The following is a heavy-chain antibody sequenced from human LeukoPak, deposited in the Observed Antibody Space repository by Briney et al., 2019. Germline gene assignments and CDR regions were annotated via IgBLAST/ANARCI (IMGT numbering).Heavy chain of an antibody. CDR2: IYYSGST. CDR3: ARGFDLTHYDAFDI. V-gene: IGHV4-59*01. J-gene: IGHJ3*02. Sequence: SETLSLTCTVSGGSISSYYWSWIRQPPGKGLEGIGYIYYSGSTNYNPSLKSRVTISVDTSKNQFSLKLSSVTAAYTAVYYCARGFDLTHYDAFDIWGQGTMVTVSS. D-gene: IGHD3-3*01. CDR1: GGSISSYY.